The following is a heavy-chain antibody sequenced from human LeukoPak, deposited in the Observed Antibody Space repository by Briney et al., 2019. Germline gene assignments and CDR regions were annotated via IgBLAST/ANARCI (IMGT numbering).Heavy chain of an antibody. CDR1: GFTFSSYS. J-gene: IGHJ4*02. V-gene: IGHV3-21*01. CDR2: ISSSSSYI. Sequence: GGSLRLSCAASGFTFSSYSMNWVRQAPEKGLEWVSSISSSSSYIYYADSVKGRFTISRDNAKNSLYLQMNSLRAEDTAVYYCARIGAGCTRPFDYWGQGTLVTVSS. D-gene: IGHD2-8*01. CDR3: ARIGAGCTRPFDY.